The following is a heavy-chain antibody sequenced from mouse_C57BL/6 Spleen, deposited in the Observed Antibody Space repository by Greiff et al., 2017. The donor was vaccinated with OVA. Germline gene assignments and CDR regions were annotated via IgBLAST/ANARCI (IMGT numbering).Heavy chain of an antibody. CDR1: GYTFTSYW. CDR3: AKVYDGGFAY. CDR2: IHPNSGST. Sequence: QVQLQQPGAELVKPGASVKLSCKASGYTFTSYWMHWVKQRPGQGLEWIGMIHPNSGSTNYNEKFKSKATLTVDTSSSTAYMQRSSLTSEDSAVYYCAKVYDGGFAYWGQGTLVTVSA. V-gene: IGHV1-64*01. D-gene: IGHD2-13*01. J-gene: IGHJ3*01.